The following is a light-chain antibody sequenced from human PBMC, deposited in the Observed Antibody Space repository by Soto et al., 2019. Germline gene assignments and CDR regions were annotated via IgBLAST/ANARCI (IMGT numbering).Light chain of an antibody. V-gene: IGLV1-44*01. J-gene: IGLJ2*01. CDR1: RFNIGRNT. Sequence: QSVLTQPPSASGTPGQRVTISCSGSRFNIGRNTVNWYQQLPGSAPKLLIYSNNQRPSGVPDRFSGSRSGTSASLAISGLQFEDEADYYCAAWDDSLNGVVFGGGTQLTVL. CDR2: SNN. CDR3: AAWDDSLNGVV.